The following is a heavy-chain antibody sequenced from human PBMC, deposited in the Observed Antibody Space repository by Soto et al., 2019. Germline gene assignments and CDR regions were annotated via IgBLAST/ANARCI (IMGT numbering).Heavy chain of an antibody. V-gene: IGHV4-61*08. Sequence: SETLSLTCSVSGGSVSSGVYYWSWIRQPPGKGLELIGYMSNSGSTNYNPSLTSRVAISLDRSRNQFSLKLTSVTAADTAVYYCARLINANEYYFDYWGQGTLVTVSS. CDR3: ARLINANEYYFDY. CDR2: MSNSGST. D-gene: IGHD1-1*01. J-gene: IGHJ4*02. CDR1: GGSVSSGVYY.